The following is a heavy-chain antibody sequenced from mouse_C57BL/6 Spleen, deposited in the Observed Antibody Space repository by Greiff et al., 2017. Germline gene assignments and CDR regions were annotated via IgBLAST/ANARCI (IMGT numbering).Heavy chain of an antibody. CDR1: GYTFTSYW. V-gene: IGHV1-52*01. Sequence: VQLQQPGAELVRPGSSVKLSCKASGYTFTSYWMHWVKQRPIQGLEWIGNIDPSDSETHYNQKFKDKATLTVDKSSSTAYMQLSSLTSEDSAVYYCARRAITYYFDYWGQGTTLTVSS. CDR2: IDPSDSET. CDR3: ARRAITYYFDY. D-gene: IGHD3-1*01. J-gene: IGHJ2*01.